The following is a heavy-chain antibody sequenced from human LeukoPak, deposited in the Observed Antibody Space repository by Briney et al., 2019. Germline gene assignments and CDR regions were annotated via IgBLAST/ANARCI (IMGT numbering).Heavy chain of an antibody. CDR2: IIPMFGTA. J-gene: IGHJ6*03. V-gene: IGHV1-69*05. CDR1: GGTFSSYA. CDR3: ARGNKRISMVRGVSYYNYYYMDV. Sequence: SVKVSCKASGGTFSSYAISWVRQAPGQGLEWMGGIIPMFGTANYAQKFHGRVTITTDESTSTAYMELSSLRSEETAVYYCARGNKRISMVRGVSYYNYYYMDVWGKGTTVTVSS. D-gene: IGHD3-10*01.